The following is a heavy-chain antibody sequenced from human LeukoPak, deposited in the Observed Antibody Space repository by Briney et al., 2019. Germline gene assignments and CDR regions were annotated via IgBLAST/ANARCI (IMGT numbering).Heavy chain of an antibody. CDR1: GFTFSSFE. J-gene: IGHJ4*02. V-gene: IGHV3-48*03. CDR3: ARLGYSSDFDY. D-gene: IGHD5-18*01. Sequence: GGSLRLSCVVSGFTFSSFEMNWVRQAPGKGLEWVSYISSSGSTIYYADSVKGRFTISRDNAKNSLYLQMNSLRAEDTAVYYCARLGYSSDFDYWGQGTLVTVSS. CDR2: ISSSGSTI.